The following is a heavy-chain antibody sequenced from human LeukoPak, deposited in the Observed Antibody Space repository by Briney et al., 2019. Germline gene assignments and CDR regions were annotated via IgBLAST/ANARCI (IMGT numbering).Heavy chain of an antibody. CDR1: GGSISSSNW. Sequence: PGTLSLTCAVSGGSISSSNWWSWVRQPPGKGLEWIGEIYHSGSTNYNPSLKSRVTISVDKSKNQFSLKLSSVTAADTAVYYCARDKGVVATVFDYWGQGTLVTVSS. CDR2: IYHSGST. J-gene: IGHJ4*02. D-gene: IGHD5-12*01. CDR3: ARDKGVVATVFDY. V-gene: IGHV4-4*03.